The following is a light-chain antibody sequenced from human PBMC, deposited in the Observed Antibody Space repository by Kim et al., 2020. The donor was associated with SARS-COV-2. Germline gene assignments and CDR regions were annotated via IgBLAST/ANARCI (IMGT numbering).Light chain of an antibody. J-gene: IGKJ2*01. V-gene: IGKV3-20*01. CDR1: QSVSANY. CDR3: QHYGSSPPYT. CDR2: AAS. Sequence: SPGETATLPCRASQSVSANYLAWYQQKPGQAPRLLIYAASNRATGIPDTFSGSGSGTDFTLTISRLEPEDFAVYYCQHYGSSPPYTFGQGTKLEI.